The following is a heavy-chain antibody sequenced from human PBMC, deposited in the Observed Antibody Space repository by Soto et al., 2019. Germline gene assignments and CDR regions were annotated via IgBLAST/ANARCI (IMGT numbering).Heavy chain of an antibody. CDR1: GFTFSNAW. CDR3: TTEMTDLELLSFDI. D-gene: IGHD1-7*01. J-gene: IGHJ3*02. CDR2: IKSKTDGGTT. Sequence: GGSLRLSCAASGFTFSNAWMSWVRQAPGKGLEGVGRIKSKTDGGTTDYAAPVKGRFTISRDDSKNTLYLQMNSLKTEDTAVYYCTTEMTDLELLSFDIWGQGKMVIVSS. V-gene: IGHV3-15*01.